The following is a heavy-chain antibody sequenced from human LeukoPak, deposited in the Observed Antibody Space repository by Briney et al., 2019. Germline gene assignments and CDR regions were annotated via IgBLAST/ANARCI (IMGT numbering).Heavy chain of an antibody. J-gene: IGHJ4*02. D-gene: IGHD3-16*01. Sequence: SETLSLTCTVSGNSFGDYYWSWIRQPAGKGLEWIGRIYTSGSTTYNPSLKSRVTMSVDTSKSQSSLKLSSVTAADTAVYYCARDRALGSGKYYFDYWGQGTLVTVSA. CDR2: IYTSGST. CDR1: GNSFGDYY. V-gene: IGHV4-4*07. CDR3: ARDRALGSGKYYFDY.